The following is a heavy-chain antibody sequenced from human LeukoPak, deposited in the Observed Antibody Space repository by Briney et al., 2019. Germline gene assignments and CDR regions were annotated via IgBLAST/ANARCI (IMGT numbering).Heavy chain of an antibody. J-gene: IGHJ4*02. CDR3: TRGAPVGSSREFDY. CDR1: GDSVSSNSAA. D-gene: IGHD5-24*01. CDR2: TYYRSK. Sequence: SQTLSLTCDISGDSVSSNSAAWNWIRQSPLRGLEWLGRTYYRSKYAVSVKSRITINPDTSKNQFSLQLNSVTPEDTAVYYCTRGAPVGSSREFDYWGQGTLVTVSS. V-gene: IGHV6-1*01.